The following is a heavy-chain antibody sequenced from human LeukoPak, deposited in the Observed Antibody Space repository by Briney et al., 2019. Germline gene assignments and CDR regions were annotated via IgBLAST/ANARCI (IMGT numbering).Heavy chain of an antibody. J-gene: IGHJ6*03. Sequence: SVKVSCKASGGTFSSYTITWVRQAPGQGLEWVGGIMPLFNTANYAQQFQGRVTMTTDESTSTAYLELRSLRFEDTAMNYCARVDRSHFYLDVWGKGTTVTVSS. CDR3: ARVDRSHFYLDV. V-gene: IGHV1-69*05. CDR1: GGTFSSYT. CDR2: IMPLFNTA.